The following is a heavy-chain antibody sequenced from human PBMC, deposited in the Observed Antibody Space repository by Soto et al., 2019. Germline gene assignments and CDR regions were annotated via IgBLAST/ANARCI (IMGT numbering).Heavy chain of an antibody. CDR1: GFTFSSYG. D-gene: IGHD1-26*01. CDR3: AKDHEVGATTFGFPDY. J-gene: IGHJ4*02. CDR2: ISYDGSNK. Sequence: QVQLVESGGGVVQPGRSLRLSCAASGFTFSSYGMHWVRQAPGKGLEWVAVISYDGSNKYYADSVKGRFTISRDNSKNTLYLQMNSLRAEDTAVYYCAKDHEVGATTFGFPDYWGQGTLVTVSS. V-gene: IGHV3-30*18.